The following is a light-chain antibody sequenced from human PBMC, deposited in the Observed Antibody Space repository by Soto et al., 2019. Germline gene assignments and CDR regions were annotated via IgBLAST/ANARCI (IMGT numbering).Light chain of an antibody. J-gene: IGLJ1*01. Sequence: QSALIQPASVSGSPGQSITISCTGTGSDVGGYNSVSWYQQHPGKAPKLVIYDVNNRPSGVSNRFSGSKSGNTASLTISGLQAEDEADYYCCPWTISSTYVFGTGTKVTVL. V-gene: IGLV2-14*01. CDR1: GSDVGGYNS. CDR3: CPWTISSTYV. CDR2: DVN.